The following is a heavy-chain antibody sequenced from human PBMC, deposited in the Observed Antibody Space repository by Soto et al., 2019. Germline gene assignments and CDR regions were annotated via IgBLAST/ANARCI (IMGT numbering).Heavy chain of an antibody. CDR2: INARNGNT. CDR3: ATDLPGVAGDWYDP. V-gene: IGHV1-3*01. D-gene: IGHD6-19*01. CDR1: GYTFTSYA. J-gene: IGHJ5*02. Sequence: ASGKVSCKASGYTFTSYAMHWVRQAPGQRLEWMGWINARNGNTKYSQKFQGRVTITRDTSASTAYMELSSLRSEDTAVYYCATDLPGVAGDWYDPWGQGTLVTVS.